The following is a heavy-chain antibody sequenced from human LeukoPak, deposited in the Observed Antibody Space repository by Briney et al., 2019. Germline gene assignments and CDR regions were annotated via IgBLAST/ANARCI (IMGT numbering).Heavy chain of an antibody. D-gene: IGHD5-18*01. CDR3: AKDRYSYGYGPIDY. Sequence: PGGSLRLSCAASGFTFSSYAMSWVRQAPGKGLEWVSAISGSGGSTYYAASVKGRFTISRDNSKNTLYLQMNSLRAEDTAGYYCAKDRYSYGYGPIDYWGQGTLITVSS. CDR1: GFTFSSYA. J-gene: IGHJ4*02. V-gene: IGHV3-23*01. CDR2: ISGSGGST.